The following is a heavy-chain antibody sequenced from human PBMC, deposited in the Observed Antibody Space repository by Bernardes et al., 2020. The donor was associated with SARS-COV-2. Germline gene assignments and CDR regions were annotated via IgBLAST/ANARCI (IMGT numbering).Heavy chain of an antibody. CDR2: IYWDDDK. V-gene: IGHV2-5*02. J-gene: IGHJ4*02. Sequence: SGHTPWKPTQPLTLTCPFSLFSLSPSGVGVGWIRQPPGKALEWLALIYWDDDKRYSPSLKSRLTITKDTSKNQVVLTMTNMDPVDTATYYCAHHSITIIFDYWGQGTLVTVSS. CDR1: LFSLSPSGVG. CDR3: AHHSITIIFDY. D-gene: IGHD3-10*01.